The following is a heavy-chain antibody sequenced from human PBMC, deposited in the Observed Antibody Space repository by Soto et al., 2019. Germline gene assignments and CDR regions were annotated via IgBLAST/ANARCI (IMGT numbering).Heavy chain of an antibody. CDR1: GFTVSNNY. V-gene: IGHV3-53*01. Sequence: EVQLVESGGGLIQPGGSLRLSCAVSGFTVSNNYMSWVRQAPGKGLEGVSVIYSGGYTAYGDSVKGRFTISRDNSKNTPNLKIKSRGPDDTAVFSGATDPGGGGYWGQGTLVTVSS. D-gene: IGHD3-10*01. CDR3: ATDPGGGGY. J-gene: IGHJ4*02. CDR2: IYSGGYT.